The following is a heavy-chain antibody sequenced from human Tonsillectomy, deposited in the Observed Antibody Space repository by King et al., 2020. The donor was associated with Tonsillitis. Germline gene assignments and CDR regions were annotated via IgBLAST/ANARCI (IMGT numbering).Heavy chain of an antibody. Sequence: QLVQSGAEVKKPGESLKISCKGSGYSFTNYWIGWVRQMPGKGLEWMGIIYPGDSDTRYSPSFQGQVTISADKSLNIAYLQWSSLKASDTAIYYCTRRLYCDGAACSSVAWFDPWGQGTLVSVSS. CDR3: TRRLYCDGAACSSVAWFDP. D-gene: IGHD2-21*01. CDR2: IYPGDSDT. V-gene: IGHV5-51*01. J-gene: IGHJ5*02. CDR1: GYSFTNYW.